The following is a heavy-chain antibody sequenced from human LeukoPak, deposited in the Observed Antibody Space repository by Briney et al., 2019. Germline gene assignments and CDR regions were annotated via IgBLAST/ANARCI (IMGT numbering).Heavy chain of an antibody. Sequence: NPSETLSLTCAAAGGSISNSSYCWGRMRQPPGKGLERSGSSDYSASNYYNPTLTIRVTIAVDPSKNQFSLKLSSVTAADTAVYYCARHWGNFIQHSIDSWGQGTLVTVSS. D-gene: IGHD4-23*01. V-gene: IGHV4-39*01. CDR3: ARHWGNFIQHSIDS. CDR1: GGSISNSSYC. CDR2: SDYSASN. J-gene: IGHJ4*02.